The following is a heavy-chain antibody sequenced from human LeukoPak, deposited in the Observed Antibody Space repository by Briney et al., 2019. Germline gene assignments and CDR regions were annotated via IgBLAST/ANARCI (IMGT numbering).Heavy chain of an antibody. CDR1: GFTFSNYW. V-gene: IGHV3-7*01. CDR3: ATSDSGPEN. CDR2: IREDGGEK. D-gene: IGHD2-15*01. Sequence: GGSLRLSCATSGFTFSNYWMNWVRQAPGEGLEWVAIIREDGGEKHYVDSVRGRFTVSRDNAKNSLYLQMISLRAEDTAVCYCATSDSGPENWGQGTLVTVSS. J-gene: IGHJ4*02.